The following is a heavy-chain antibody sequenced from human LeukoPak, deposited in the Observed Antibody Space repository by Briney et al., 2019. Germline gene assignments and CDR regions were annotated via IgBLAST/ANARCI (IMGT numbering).Heavy chain of an antibody. D-gene: IGHD6-19*01. CDR1: GFTFSNYW. J-gene: IGHJ3*02. CDR2: INSDGSNT. Sequence: PGGSLRLSCAASGFTFSNYWIHWVRQVPGKGLVWVSRINSDGSNTIYADSVRGRFTISRDNAKDTVFLQMNSLRGEDTAVYYCARDVVLAGTDAFDIWGQGTVVSVAS. V-gene: IGHV3-74*01. CDR3: ARDVVLAGTDAFDI.